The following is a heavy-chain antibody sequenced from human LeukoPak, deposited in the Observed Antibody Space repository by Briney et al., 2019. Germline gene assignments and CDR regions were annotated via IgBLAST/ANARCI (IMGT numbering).Heavy chain of an antibody. J-gene: IGHJ4*02. Sequence: PSETLSLTCTVSGGSISSYYWTWIRQPPGKGLEWIGYIHYSGSTNYNPSLKSRVTMSIDTSKNQFSLKLSSVTAADTAVYYCARRGIAAAGYYFDYWGRGTLVTVSS. CDR3: ARRGIAAAGYYFDY. CDR2: IHYSGST. CDR1: GGSISSYY. V-gene: IGHV4-59*12. D-gene: IGHD6-13*01.